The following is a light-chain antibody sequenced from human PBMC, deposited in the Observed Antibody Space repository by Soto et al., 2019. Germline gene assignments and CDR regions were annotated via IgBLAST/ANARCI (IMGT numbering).Light chain of an antibody. CDR1: QSVTNNY. CDR2: DAS. Sequence: EIVLTQSPGTLSLSPGERATLSCRASQSVTNNYLAWYQQKPGQAPRLLIHDASSRATGVPDRFSGSGSGTDFTLTISIREPEDVAVYNCHQSSYSPLTFGGGTKVEIK. J-gene: IGKJ4*01. V-gene: IGKV3-20*01. CDR3: HQSSYSPLT.